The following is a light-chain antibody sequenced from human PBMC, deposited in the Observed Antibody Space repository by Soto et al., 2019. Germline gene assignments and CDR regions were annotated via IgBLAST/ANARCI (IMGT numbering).Light chain of an antibody. V-gene: IGKV3-15*01. J-gene: IGKJ2*03. CDR3: QQYNNWYS. CDR2: GAS. CDR1: QSVSSN. Sequence: EIVMTQSPATLSVSPGERATLSCRASQSVSSNLAWYQQKPGQAPRLLMYGASTRATGIPARFSGSGSGTEFTLTISSLQSEDFAFYYCQQYNNWYSFGQGTKLEIK.